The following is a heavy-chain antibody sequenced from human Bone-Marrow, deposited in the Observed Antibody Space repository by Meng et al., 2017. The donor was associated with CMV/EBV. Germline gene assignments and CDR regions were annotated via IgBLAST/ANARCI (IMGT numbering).Heavy chain of an antibody. CDR1: GFTFSSYS. V-gene: IGHV3-21*01. CDR2: ISSSSSYI. D-gene: IGHD5-18*01. J-gene: IGHJ5*02. Sequence: GGSLRLSCAASGFTFSSYSMNWVRQAPGKGLEWVSSISSSSSYIYYADSVKGRFTISRDNATNSLYLQMNSLRAEDTAVYYCARAPSEIQLSLWFDPWGQGTLVTVSS. CDR3: ARAPSEIQLSLWFDP.